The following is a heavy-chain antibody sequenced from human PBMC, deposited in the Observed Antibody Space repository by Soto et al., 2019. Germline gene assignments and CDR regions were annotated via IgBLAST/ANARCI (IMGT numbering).Heavy chain of an antibody. CDR2: LSYDGSNK. V-gene: IGHV3-30*18. CDR3: AKGLYASGWSFLDS. J-gene: IGHJ4*02. D-gene: IGHD6-19*01. Sequence: QVQLVESGGGVVQPGRSLRLSCAASGFMFSSYGMHWVRQAPGKGLEWVALLSYDGSNKYYADSVKGRFTISRDNSKNTLYLQMNSLRAEDTAVYYCAKGLYASGWSFLDSWGQGTLVTVSS. CDR1: GFMFSSYG.